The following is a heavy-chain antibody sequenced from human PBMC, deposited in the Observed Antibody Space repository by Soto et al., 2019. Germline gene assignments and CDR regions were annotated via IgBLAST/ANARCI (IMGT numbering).Heavy chain of an antibody. CDR3: ARGPYYYDSSGPLGYFDL. J-gene: IGHJ2*01. CDR2: ISSSSSTI. D-gene: IGHD3-22*01. V-gene: IGHV3-48*01. Sequence: PGGSLRLSCAASGFTFSSYSMNWVRQAPGKGLEWVSYISSSSSTIYYADSVKGRFTISRDNAKNSLYLQMNSLRAEDTAVYYCARGPYYYDSSGPLGYFDLWGRGTLVTVSS. CDR1: GFTFSSYS.